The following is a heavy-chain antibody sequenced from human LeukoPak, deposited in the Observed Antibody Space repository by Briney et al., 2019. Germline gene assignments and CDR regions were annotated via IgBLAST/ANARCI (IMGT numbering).Heavy chain of an antibody. D-gene: IGHD4-17*01. CDR3: AREVPTGTSFDY. Sequence: QPGGSLRLSCAASGFTLSSYEMNWVRQAPGKGLEWVSYISSSGGPIFYADSVKGRFTISRDNAKNSLFLQMSSLRAEDTAVYYCAREVPTGTSFDYWAQGTLVTVSS. J-gene: IGHJ4*02. V-gene: IGHV3-48*03. CDR2: ISSSGGPI. CDR1: GFTLSSYE.